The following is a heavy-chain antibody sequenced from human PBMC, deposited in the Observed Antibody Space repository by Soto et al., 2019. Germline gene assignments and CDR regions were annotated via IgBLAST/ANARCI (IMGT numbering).Heavy chain of an antibody. J-gene: IGHJ4*02. CDR2: IYHSGST. CDR1: GGSISSSSW. V-gene: IGHV4-4*02. CDR3: ARRGATRERYYFDY. D-gene: IGHD1-26*01. Sequence: PSETLSLTCAVSGGSISSSSWGSWVRQPPGKGLEWIGEIYHSGSTNYNPSLKSRVTISVDKSKNQFSLKLSSVTAADTAVYYCARRGATRERYYFDYWGQGTLVTVSS.